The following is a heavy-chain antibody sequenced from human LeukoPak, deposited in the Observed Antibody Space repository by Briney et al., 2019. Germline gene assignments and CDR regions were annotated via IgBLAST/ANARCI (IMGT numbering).Heavy chain of an antibody. Sequence: PGGSLRLSCAASGFTFSNYWMTWVRQAPGKGLEWVANIILDGSEKYYVDSVKGRFTISRDNAKNSVFLQMNSLRAEDTAVYYCARSLDYGGHCFFDYWGQGTLVTVSS. CDR1: GFTFSNYW. CDR2: IILDGSEK. CDR3: ARSLDYGGHCFFDY. V-gene: IGHV3-7*01. J-gene: IGHJ4*02. D-gene: IGHD4-23*01.